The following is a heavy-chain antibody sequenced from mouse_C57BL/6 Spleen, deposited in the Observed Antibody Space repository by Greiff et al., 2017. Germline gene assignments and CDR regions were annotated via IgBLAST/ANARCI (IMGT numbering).Heavy chain of an antibody. V-gene: IGHV1-80*01. J-gene: IGHJ2*01. D-gene: IGHD4-1*01. Sequence: VQLVESGAELVKPGASVKISCKASGYAFSSYWMNWVKQRPGKGLEWIGQIYPGDGDTNYNGKFKGKATLTADKSSSTAYMQLSSLTSEDSAVYFCARYWDGPYFDYWGQGTTLTVSS. CDR3: ARYWDGPYFDY. CDR2: IYPGDGDT. CDR1: GYAFSSYW.